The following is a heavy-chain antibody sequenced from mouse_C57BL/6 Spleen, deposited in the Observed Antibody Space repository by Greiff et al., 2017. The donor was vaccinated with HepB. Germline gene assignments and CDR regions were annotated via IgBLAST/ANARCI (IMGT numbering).Heavy chain of an antibody. D-gene: IGHD1-1*01. Sequence: VQLQQSGPELVKPGASVKISCKASGYAFSSSWMNWVKQRPGKGLEWIGRIYPGDGDTNYNGKFKGKATLTADKSSSTAYMQLSSLTSEDSAVYFCARSEVYGSSYFDYWGQGTTLTVSS. J-gene: IGHJ2*01. CDR1: GYAFSSSW. CDR2: IYPGDGDT. V-gene: IGHV1-82*01. CDR3: ARSEVYGSSYFDY.